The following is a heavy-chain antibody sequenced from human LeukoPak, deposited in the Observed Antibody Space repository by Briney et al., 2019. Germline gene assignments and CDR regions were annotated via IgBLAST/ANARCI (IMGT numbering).Heavy chain of an antibody. J-gene: IGHJ4*02. CDR1: GYTFTSYD. D-gene: IGHD5-18*01. V-gene: IGHV1-8*02. CDR2: MNPNSGNT. CDR3: ARDVDTIMVPLY. Sequence: ASVKVSCKASGYTFTSYDINWVRQATEQGLEWMGWMNPNSGNTGYAQKFQGRVTMTRDTSTSTVYMELSSLRSEDTAVYYCARDVDTIMVPLYWGQGTLVTVSS.